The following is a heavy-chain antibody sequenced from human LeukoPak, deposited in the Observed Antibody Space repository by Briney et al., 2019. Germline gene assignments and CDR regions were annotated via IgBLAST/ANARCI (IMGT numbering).Heavy chain of an antibody. CDR1: GGSISSYY. CDR3: ARHVLSYYDSSGYYYAGPLFDY. D-gene: IGHD3-22*01. Sequence: SETLSLTCTVSGGSISSYYWSWIRQPPGKGLEWIGYIYYSGSTNYNPSLKSRVTIPVDTSKNQFSLKLSSVTAADTAVYYCARHVLSYYDSSGYYYAGPLFDYWGQGTLVTVSS. V-gene: IGHV4-59*08. J-gene: IGHJ4*02. CDR2: IYYSGST.